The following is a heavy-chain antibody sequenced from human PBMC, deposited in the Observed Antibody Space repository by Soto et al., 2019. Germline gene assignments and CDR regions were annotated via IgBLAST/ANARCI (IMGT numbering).Heavy chain of an antibody. J-gene: IGHJ4*02. CDR1: GFTFSSYS. D-gene: IGHD3-22*01. Sequence: GGSLRLSCAASGFTFSSYSMNWVRQAPGKGLEWVSSISSSSSYIYYADSVKGRFTISRDNAKNSLYLQMNSLRAEDTAVYYCARICKGDDSSGYYYSPLDYWGQGTLVTVSS. CDR3: ARICKGDDSSGYYYSPLDY. V-gene: IGHV3-21*01. CDR2: ISSSSSYI.